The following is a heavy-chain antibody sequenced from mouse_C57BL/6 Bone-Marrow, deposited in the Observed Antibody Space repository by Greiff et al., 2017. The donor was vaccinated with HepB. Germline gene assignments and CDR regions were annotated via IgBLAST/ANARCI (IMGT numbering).Heavy chain of an antibody. Sequence: QVQLQQPGAEFVKPGASVKLSCKASGYTFTSYWMQWVKQRPGQGLEWIGEIDPSDSYINYNQKLKGKATLTVDTSSSTAYMQLSSLTSEDSAVYYWARRASLLSWFAYWGQGILVTVSA. J-gene: IGHJ3*01. D-gene: IGHD3-1*01. CDR1: GYTFTSYW. V-gene: IGHV1-50*01. CDR3: ARRASLLSWFAY. CDR2: IDPSDSYI.